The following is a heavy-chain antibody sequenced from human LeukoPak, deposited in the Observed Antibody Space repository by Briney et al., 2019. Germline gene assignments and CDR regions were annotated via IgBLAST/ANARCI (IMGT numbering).Heavy chain of an antibody. Sequence: SETLSLTCTVSGYSISSGYYWGWIRQPPGKGLEWIGSIYHSGSTYYNPSLKSRVTISVDTSKNQFSLKLSSVTAADTAIYYCAKDGSGCSGGSCYQNFDYWGQGTLVTVSS. D-gene: IGHD2-15*01. CDR2: IYHSGST. V-gene: IGHV4-38-2*02. CDR3: AKDGSGCSGGSCYQNFDY. CDR1: GYSISSGYY. J-gene: IGHJ4*02.